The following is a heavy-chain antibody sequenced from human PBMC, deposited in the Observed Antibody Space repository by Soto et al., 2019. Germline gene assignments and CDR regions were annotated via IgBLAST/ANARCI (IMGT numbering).Heavy chain of an antibody. CDR3: ARDRGGSFYFDY. CDR2: IYCSGST. Sequence: QVQLQESGPGLVKPSETLSLTCTVSGGSISSYYWSWIRQPPGKGLEWIGYIYCSGSTNYNPSLKRRVPISVDTAKNHCSLKLSSVTAADTAVYYCARDRGGSFYFDYWGQGTLVTVAS. V-gene: IGHV4-59*01. J-gene: IGHJ4*02. D-gene: IGHD1-26*01. CDR1: GGSISSYY.